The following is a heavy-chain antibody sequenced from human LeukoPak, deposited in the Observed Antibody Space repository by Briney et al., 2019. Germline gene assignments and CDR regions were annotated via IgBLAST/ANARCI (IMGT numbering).Heavy chain of an antibody. CDR2: INPNSGGT. D-gene: IGHD3-10*01. Sequence: ASVKVSCKASGYTFTGYYMHWVRQAPGQGLEWMGWINPNSGGTNYAQKFQGRVTMTRDTSISTAYMELSRLRSDDTAVYYCARGGPIWFGELLYHHWFDPWGQGTLVTVSS. CDR3: ARGGPIWFGELLYHHWFDP. J-gene: IGHJ5*02. V-gene: IGHV1-2*02. CDR1: GYTFTGYY.